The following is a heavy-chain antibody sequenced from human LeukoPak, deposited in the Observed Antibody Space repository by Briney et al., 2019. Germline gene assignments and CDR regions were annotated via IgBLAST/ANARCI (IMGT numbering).Heavy chain of an antibody. J-gene: IGHJ6*02. V-gene: IGHV3-21*01. D-gene: IGHD6-19*01. CDR2: ISSSSSYI. Sequence: GGSLRLSCAASGXTFSSYSVNWVRQAPGKGLEWVSSISSSSSYIYYADSVKGRFTISRDNAKNSLYLQMNSLRAEDTAVYYCASTTRGHSSGWYYYYYGMDVWGQGTTVTVSS. CDR3: ASTTRGHSSGWYYYYYGMDV. CDR1: GXTFSSYS.